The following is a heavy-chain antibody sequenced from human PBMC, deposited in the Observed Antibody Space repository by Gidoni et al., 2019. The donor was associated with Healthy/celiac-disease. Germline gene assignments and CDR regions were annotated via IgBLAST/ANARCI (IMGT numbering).Heavy chain of an antibody. CDR3: ARGSSLELNHFDY. J-gene: IGHJ4*02. Sequence: QAPGKGLEWVAVIWYDGSNKYYADSVKGRFTISRDNSKNTLYLQMNSLRAEDTAVYYCARGSSLELNHFDYWGQGTLVTVSS. CDR2: IWYDGSNK. D-gene: IGHD1-7*01. V-gene: IGHV3-33*01.